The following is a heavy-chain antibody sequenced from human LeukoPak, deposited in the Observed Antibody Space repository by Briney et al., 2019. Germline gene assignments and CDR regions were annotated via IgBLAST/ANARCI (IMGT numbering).Heavy chain of an antibody. CDR3: AKSNGYGLVDI. V-gene: IGHV4-34*12. D-gene: IGHD3-10*01. Sequence: SETLSLTCAVYGGSFSGYYWSWIRQPPGKGLEWIGNIFYSGSTYYSPSLKSRVTISLDTSRNQFSLKLNSVTAADTAVYYCAKSNGYGLVDIWGQGTMVTVSS. CDR1: GGSFSGYY. J-gene: IGHJ3*02. CDR2: IFYSGST.